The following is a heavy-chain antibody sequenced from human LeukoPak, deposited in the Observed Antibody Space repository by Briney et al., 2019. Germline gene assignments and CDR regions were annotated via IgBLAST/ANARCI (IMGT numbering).Heavy chain of an antibody. D-gene: IGHD2-2*01. CDR1: GYSFTSYW. V-gene: IGHV5-10-1*01. J-gene: IGHJ4*02. CDR2: IDPSDSYT. Sequence: GESLKISCKGSGYSFTSYWISWVRQLPGKGLEWMGRIDPSDSYTNYSPSFQGHVTISADKSISTAYLQWSSLKASDTAMYYCARQEYGENDYWGKGTLVTVSS. CDR3: ARQEYGENDY.